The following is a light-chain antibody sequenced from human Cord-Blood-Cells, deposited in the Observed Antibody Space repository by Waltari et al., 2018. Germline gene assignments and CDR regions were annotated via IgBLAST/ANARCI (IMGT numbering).Light chain of an antibody. CDR1: GSAAGSYNL. J-gene: IGLJ3*02. CDR3: CSYAGSSTWV. V-gene: IGLV2-23*01. Sequence: QSALTQPASVSGSPGQSITTSCTGTGSAAGSYNLVPWYQQHPGKAPKLMIYEGSKRPSVVSNPFSGSKSGNTASLTISGLQAEDEADYYCCSYAGSSTWVFGGGTKLTVL. CDR2: EGS.